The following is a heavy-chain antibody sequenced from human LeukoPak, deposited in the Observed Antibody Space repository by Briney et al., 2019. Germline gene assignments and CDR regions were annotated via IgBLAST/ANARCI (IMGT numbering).Heavy chain of an antibody. V-gene: IGHV1-69*06. CDR1: GGTFSSYA. D-gene: IGHD2-2*01. J-gene: IGHJ4*02. Sequence: SVKVSCKASGGTFSSYAISWVRQAPGQGLEWMGGIIPIFGTANYAQKFQGRVTITADKSTSTAYMELSSLRSEDTAVYYCAATHGGIIVVVDHQPFDYWGQGTLVTVSS. CDR3: AATHGGIIVVVDHQPFDY. CDR2: IIPIFGTA.